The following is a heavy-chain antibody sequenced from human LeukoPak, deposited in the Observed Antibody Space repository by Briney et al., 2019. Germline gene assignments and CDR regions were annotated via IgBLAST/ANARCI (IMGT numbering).Heavy chain of an antibody. V-gene: IGHV3-33*01. D-gene: IGHD2-15*01. CDR1: GFTFSGYG. CDR2: IWDDGSKK. J-gene: IGHJ4*02. Sequence: PGGSLRLSCAASGFTFSGYGMHWVRQAPLKGLEWVAVIWDDGSKKYYADSVKGRFTISRDNSKNTVYLQMNSLSAEDTAVYYCARAGYCSGGSCYFDYWGQGTQVIVSS. CDR3: ARAGYCSGGSCYFDY.